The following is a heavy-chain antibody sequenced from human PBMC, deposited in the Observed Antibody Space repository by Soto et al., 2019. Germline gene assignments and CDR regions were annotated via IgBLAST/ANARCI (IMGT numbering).Heavy chain of an antibody. D-gene: IGHD3-10*01. V-gene: IGHV3-30*18. J-gene: IGHJ4*02. CDR2: ISYDGSNK. CDR1: GFTFSSYG. Sequence: GGSLRLSCAASGFTFSSYGMHWVRQAPGKGLEWVAVISYDGSNKYYADSVKGRFTISRDNSKNTLYLQMNSLRAEDTAVYYCAKDQGPSGFDYWGQGTLVTVSS. CDR3: AKDQGPSGFDY.